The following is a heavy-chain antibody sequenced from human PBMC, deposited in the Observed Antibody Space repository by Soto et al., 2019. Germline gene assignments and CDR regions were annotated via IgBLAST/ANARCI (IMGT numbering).Heavy chain of an antibody. V-gene: IGHV3-53*02. CDR2: IYSDGKT. D-gene: IGHD3-22*01. CDR3: AGVGGGGYYDSSGYMAV. J-gene: IGHJ4*02. CDR1: GITVSTNY. Sequence: EVQLVETGGGLIQPGGSLRLSCAASGITVSTNYMSWVRQAPGKGLEWVSVIYSDGKTFYADSVKGRFTISRDNSQNTVSLQMDSLRADATAGYYCAGVGGGGYYDSSGYMAVWGQGTLVTVSS.